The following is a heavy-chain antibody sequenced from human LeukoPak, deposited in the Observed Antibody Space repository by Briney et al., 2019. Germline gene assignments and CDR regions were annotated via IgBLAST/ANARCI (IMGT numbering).Heavy chain of an antibody. Sequence: PSETLSLTCTVSGGSISSYYWSWIRQPPGKGLEWIGYIYYSGTTNYNPSLKSRVTISVDTSKNQFSLKLGSVTAADTAVYYCARAPLYSSFDYWGQGALVTVSS. CDR2: IYYSGTT. J-gene: IGHJ4*02. V-gene: IGHV4-59*01. D-gene: IGHD5-18*01. CDR3: ARAPLYSSFDY. CDR1: GGSISSYY.